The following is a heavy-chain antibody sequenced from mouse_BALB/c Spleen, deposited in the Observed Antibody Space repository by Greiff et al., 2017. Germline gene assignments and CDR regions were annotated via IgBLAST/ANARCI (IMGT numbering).Heavy chain of an antibody. J-gene: IGHJ2*01. CDR1: GYTFTSYW. V-gene: IGHV1-69*02. CDR2: IDPSYSYT. CDR3: ARRVGYGFDY. Sequence: QVQLQQPGAELVKPGASVKLSCKASGYTFTSYWMHWVKQRPGQGLEWIGEIDPSYSYTNYNQKFKGKATLTVDKSSSTAYMQLSSLTSEDSAVYYCARRVGYGFDYWGQGTTLTVSS. D-gene: IGHD2-14*01.